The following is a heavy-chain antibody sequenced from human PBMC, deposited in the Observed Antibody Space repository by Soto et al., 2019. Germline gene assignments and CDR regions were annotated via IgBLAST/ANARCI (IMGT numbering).Heavy chain of an antibody. CDR3: ARHGSN. CDR1: GVSISTSSYY. J-gene: IGHJ4*02. Sequence: QLQLQESGPGLVKPSETLSLTCTVSGVSISTSSYYWGWIRRPPGKGLEWIGTIYYSGITYYNPSLKSRVTLSVDTSKNQFSLNRTSVTAADTAVYYCARHGSNWGQGTLVTVSS. V-gene: IGHV4-39*01. CDR2: IYYSGIT.